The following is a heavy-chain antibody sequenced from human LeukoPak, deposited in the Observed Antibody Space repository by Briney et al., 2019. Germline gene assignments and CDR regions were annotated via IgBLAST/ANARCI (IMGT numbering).Heavy chain of an antibody. CDR2: MQSTGNS. D-gene: IGHD5-18*01. CDR1: GDSISTYH. Sequence: SETLSLTCNVSGDSISTYHWNWIRKPPGRGLEWIGYMQSTGNSNYNPSLKSRVSMSVDTSKNRIVLNLSSVTAVDTAVYYCAKDKRHSYGRYFDHWGQGLLVTVSS. J-gene: IGHJ4*02. V-gene: IGHV4-59*01. CDR3: AKDKRHSYGRYFDH.